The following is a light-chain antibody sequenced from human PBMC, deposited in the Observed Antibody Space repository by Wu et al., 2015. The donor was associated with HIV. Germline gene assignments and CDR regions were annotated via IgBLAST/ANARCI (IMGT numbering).Light chain of an antibody. V-gene: IGKV1-13*02. CDR2: DAS. Sequence: AIQLTQSPSSLSASVGDRVTITCRASQGISSALAWYQQKSGKAPKLLIYDASSLESGVPSRFSGSGSGTDFTLTISSLQPEDFATYYCQQSYSTPPTFGQGTKVEIK. J-gene: IGKJ1*01. CDR1: QGISSA. CDR3: QQSYSTPPT.